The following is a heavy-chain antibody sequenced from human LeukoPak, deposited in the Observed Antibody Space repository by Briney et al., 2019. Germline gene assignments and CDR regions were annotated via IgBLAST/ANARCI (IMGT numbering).Heavy chain of an antibody. J-gene: IGHJ4*02. D-gene: IGHD6-13*01. CDR3: ARQSIIAAAVGWHFDY. CDR1: GYSFTSYW. CDR2: IYPGDSDT. Sequence: AGESLKISCKGSGYSFTSYWIGWVRQMPGKGLEWMGIIYPGDSDTRYSPSFQGQVTISADKSISTAYLQWSSLKASDTAMYYCARQSIIAAAVGWHFDYWGQGTLVTVSS. V-gene: IGHV5-51*01.